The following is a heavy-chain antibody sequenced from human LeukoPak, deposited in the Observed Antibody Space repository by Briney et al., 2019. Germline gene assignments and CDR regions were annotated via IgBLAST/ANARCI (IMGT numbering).Heavy chain of an antibody. CDR1: GFTFSSYA. Sequence: PGGSLRLSCAASGFTFSSYATTWVRQAPGKGLEWVSSISSSSSYIYYADSVKGRFTISRDNAKNSLYLQMNSLRAEDTAVYYCARASGGNSADFQHWGQGTLVTVSS. V-gene: IGHV3-21*01. CDR2: ISSSSSYI. J-gene: IGHJ1*01. CDR3: ARASGGNSADFQH. D-gene: IGHD4-23*01.